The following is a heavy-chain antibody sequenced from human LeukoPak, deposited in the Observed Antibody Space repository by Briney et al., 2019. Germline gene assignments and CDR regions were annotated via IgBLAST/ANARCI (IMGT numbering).Heavy chain of an antibody. D-gene: IGHD2-21*02. CDR1: GYTFTSYY. Sequence: ASVKVSCKASGYTFTSYYMHWVRQAPGQGLEWMGIINPSGGSTSYAQKFQGRVTMTRDMSTSTVYMELSSLRSEDTAVYYCARSYCGGDCYDVPLYYYYHYMDVWGKGTTVTVSS. CDR2: INPSGGST. V-gene: IGHV1-46*01. J-gene: IGHJ6*03. CDR3: ARSYCGGDCYDVPLYYYYHYMDV.